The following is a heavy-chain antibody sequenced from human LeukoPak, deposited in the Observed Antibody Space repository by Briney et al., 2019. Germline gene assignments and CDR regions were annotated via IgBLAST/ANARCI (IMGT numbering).Heavy chain of an antibody. V-gene: IGHV3-15*01. J-gene: IGHJ6*02. CDR1: GFTFSKAW. CDR2: IKSRTDGGTT. CDR3: TKPDLLWFGEDV. Sequence: GGSLSLSCALSGFTFSKAWMGWVRRAPGKGVEWVGRIKSRTDGGTTDYAAPVKGRFTISRDDSKNTPYLQMNSLKTEDTAVYYCTKPDLLWFGEDVWGQGTTVTASS. D-gene: IGHD3-10*01.